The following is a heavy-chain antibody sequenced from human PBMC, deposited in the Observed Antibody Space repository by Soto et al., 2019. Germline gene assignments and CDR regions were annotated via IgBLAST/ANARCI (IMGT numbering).Heavy chain of an antibody. Sequence: SETLSLTCTVSGGSISSSSYYWGWIRQPPGKGLEWIGSIYYSGSTYYNPSLKSRVTISVDTSKNQFSLKLSSVTAADTAVYYCARHVVRFGELEWRTDAFDIWGQGTMVTVSS. D-gene: IGHD3-10*01. V-gene: IGHV4-39*01. CDR3: ARHVVRFGELEWRTDAFDI. CDR1: GGSISSSSYY. J-gene: IGHJ3*02. CDR2: IYYSGST.